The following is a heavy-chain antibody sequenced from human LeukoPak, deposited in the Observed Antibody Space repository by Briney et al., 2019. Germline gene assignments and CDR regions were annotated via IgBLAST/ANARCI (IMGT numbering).Heavy chain of an antibody. Sequence: PGRFLRLSCAGSGFTFEDYAMHWVRQAPGKGLEWVSGVTWNSVTIHYADSVKGRFTISRDNAKSSLYLQMDSLRAEDTALYYCAKGNPDLYSSSWDYWGQGTLVTVSS. CDR1: GFTFEDYA. J-gene: IGHJ4*02. V-gene: IGHV3-9*01. CDR2: VTWNSVTI. D-gene: IGHD6-6*01. CDR3: AKGNPDLYSSSWDY.